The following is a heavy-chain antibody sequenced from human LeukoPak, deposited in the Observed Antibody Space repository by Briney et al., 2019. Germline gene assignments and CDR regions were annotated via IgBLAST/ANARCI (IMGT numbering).Heavy chain of an antibody. V-gene: IGHV3-30*18. Sequence: PGGSLRLSCAASGFTFSSYGMHWVRQAPGKGLEWVAVISYDGSNKYYADSVKGRFTISRDNSKNTLYLQMNSLRAEDTAVYYCAKDSEQWLVREDYWGQETLVTVSS. CDR2: ISYDGSNK. J-gene: IGHJ4*02. D-gene: IGHD6-19*01. CDR3: AKDSEQWLVREDY. CDR1: GFTFSSYG.